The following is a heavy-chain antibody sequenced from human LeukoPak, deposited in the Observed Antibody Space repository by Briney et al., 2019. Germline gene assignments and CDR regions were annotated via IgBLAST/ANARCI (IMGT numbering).Heavy chain of an antibody. CDR2: IFASGGNP. V-gene: IGHV3-23*01. CDR3: GKTTVGYSSGQKPAWPVDY. Sequence: GGSLRLSCEASGFTFSSHAMYWVRQAPGKGLEWVAGIFASGGNPHYADPVKGRFTISRDNSRNTVYLQINSLRAEDTAVYYCGKTTVGYSSGQKPAWPVDYWGQGTLVTVSS. CDR1: GFTFSSHA. J-gene: IGHJ4*02. D-gene: IGHD5-18*01.